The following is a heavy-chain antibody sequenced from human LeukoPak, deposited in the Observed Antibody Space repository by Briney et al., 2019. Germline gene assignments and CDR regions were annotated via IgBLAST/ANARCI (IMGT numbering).Heavy chain of an antibody. Sequence: PGGSLRLSCAASGFTFSSYAMSWVRQAPGKGLEWVSTISGSGGSTYYADSVKGRFTISRDNSKNTLFPQMNSLRAEDTAVYYCASHYSSGWYDPLAHWGQGTLVTVSS. D-gene: IGHD6-19*01. V-gene: IGHV3-23*01. J-gene: IGHJ5*02. CDR1: GFTFSSYA. CDR3: ASHYSSGWYDPLAH. CDR2: ISGSGGST.